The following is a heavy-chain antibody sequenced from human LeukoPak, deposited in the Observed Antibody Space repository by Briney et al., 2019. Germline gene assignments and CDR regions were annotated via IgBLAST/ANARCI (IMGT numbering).Heavy chain of an antibody. CDR3: ARRYYDSSGYYYLDY. D-gene: IGHD3-22*01. CDR1: GYSFTSYW. V-gene: IGHV5-51*01. CDR2: IYPGDSDT. J-gene: IGHJ4*02. Sequence: GESLKISCKGSGYSFTSYWIGWVRQMPGKGLEWMGIIYPGDSDTRYSPSFQGQVTISADKSISTAYLQWSSLKASDTVMYYCARRYYDSSGYYYLDYWGQGTLVTVSS.